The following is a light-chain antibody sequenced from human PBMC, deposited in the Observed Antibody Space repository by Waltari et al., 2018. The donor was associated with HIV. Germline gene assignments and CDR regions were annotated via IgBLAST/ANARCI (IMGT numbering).Light chain of an antibody. CDR3: TSFTTTTAWV. Sequence: QSALTQPASVSGSLGQSITFSCTGTSSDIGGYDYVSWYQQHPGEAPKIIIYDVTNRPSGISDRFSGSKSGDTASLTISVLQAEDEADYYCTSFTTTTAWVFGGGTKLTVL. CDR2: DVT. V-gene: IGLV2-14*03. J-gene: IGLJ3*02. CDR1: SSDIGGYDY.